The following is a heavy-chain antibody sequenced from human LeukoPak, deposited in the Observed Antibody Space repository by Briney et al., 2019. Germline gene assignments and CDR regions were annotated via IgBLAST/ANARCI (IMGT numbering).Heavy chain of an antibody. CDR2: ISAYNGNT. J-gene: IGHJ4*02. Sequence: ASVKVSCKASGYTFTSYGISWVRQAPGQGLEWMGWISAYNGNTNYAQKLQGRVTMTTDTSTSTAYMELRSLRSDDTAVYYCARDDCSSTSCYRDPWLDYWGQGTLVTVSS. V-gene: IGHV1-18*01. D-gene: IGHD2-2*02. CDR1: GYTFTSYG. CDR3: ARDDCSSTSCYRDPWLDY.